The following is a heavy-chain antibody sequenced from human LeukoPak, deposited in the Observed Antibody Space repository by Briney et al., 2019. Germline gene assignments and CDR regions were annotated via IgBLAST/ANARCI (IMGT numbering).Heavy chain of an antibody. J-gene: IGHJ5*02. D-gene: IGHD2-2*01. CDR3: ARGGYCSSTSCYWWFDP. CDR2: IYYSGST. Sequence: SETLSLTCTVSGGSISSSSYYWSWIRQPPGKGLEWIGYIYYSGSTNYNPSLKSRVTISVDTSKNQFSLKLSSVTAADTAVYYCARGGYCSSTSCYWWFDPWGQGTLVTVSS. CDR1: GGSISSSSYY. V-gene: IGHV4-61*01.